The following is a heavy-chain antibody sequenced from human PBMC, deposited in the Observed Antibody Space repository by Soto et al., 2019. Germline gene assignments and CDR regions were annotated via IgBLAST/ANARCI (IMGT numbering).Heavy chain of an antibody. D-gene: IGHD2-21*01. CDR3: AVAPRGERLLDFDY. Sequence: EVQLVESGGGLVQPGGSLRLSCVASGFTVSSTYMSWVRQAPGKRLEWGSVLYSGGSTYYADSVRDRFTISRDNSRNTLYLQMSSLRDEHTSIYYCAVAPRGERLLDFDYWGRGTLVTFSS. CDR2: LYSGGST. V-gene: IGHV3-66*01. CDR1: GFTVSSTY. J-gene: IGHJ4*02.